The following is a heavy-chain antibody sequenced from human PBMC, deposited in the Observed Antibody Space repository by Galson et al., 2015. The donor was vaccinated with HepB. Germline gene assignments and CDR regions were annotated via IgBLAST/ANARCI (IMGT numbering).Heavy chain of an antibody. V-gene: IGHV3-53*01. D-gene: IGHD3-22*01. CDR1: GFTVSTNH. CDR2: IYSGGST. J-gene: IGHJ4*02. CDR3: AMGEYFDTSDYYSPADY. Sequence: SLRPSCAASGFTVSTNHMSWVRQAPGKGLEWVSVIYSGGSTYYADSVEGRFTISRDNSKNTLYLQMNSLRAEDTAVYYCAMGEYFDTSDYYSPADYWGQGTLVTVSS.